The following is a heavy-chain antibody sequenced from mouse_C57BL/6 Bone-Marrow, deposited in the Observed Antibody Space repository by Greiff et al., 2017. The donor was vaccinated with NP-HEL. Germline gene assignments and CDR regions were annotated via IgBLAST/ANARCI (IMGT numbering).Heavy chain of an antibody. CDR1: GYTFTDYE. D-gene: IGHD1-1*01. J-gene: IGHJ2*01. V-gene: IGHV1-15*01. Sequence: QVQLQQSGAELVRPGASVTLSCKASGYTFTDYEMHWVKQTPVHGLEWIGAIDPETGGTAYNQKFKGKAILTADKSSSTAYMELRSLTSEDSAVYYCTRETPITTVVGRDDYWGQGTTLTVSS. CDR2: IDPETGGT. CDR3: TRETPITTVVGRDDY.